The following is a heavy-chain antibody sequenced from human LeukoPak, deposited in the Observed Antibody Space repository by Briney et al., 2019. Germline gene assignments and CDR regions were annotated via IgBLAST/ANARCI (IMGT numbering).Heavy chain of an antibody. CDR1: GGSISSSSYY. CDR3: ARDGPEVIYDILTDFSHYMDV. V-gene: IGHV4-39*07. J-gene: IGHJ6*03. D-gene: IGHD3-9*01. Sequence: SETLSLTCTVSGGSISSSSYYWGWIRQPPGKGLEWIGSIYYSGSTYYNPSLESRVTISVDTSKNHFSLNLRSVTAADTAVYYCARDGPEVIYDILTDFSHYMDVWGKGTTVTVSS. CDR2: IYYSGST.